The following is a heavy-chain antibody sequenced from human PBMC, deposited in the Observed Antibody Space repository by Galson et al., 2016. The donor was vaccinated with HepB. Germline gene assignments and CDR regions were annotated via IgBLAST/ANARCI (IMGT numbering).Heavy chain of an antibody. J-gene: IGHJ4*01. CDR3: AKESPYSNVRQYYLEN. CDR1: GFTFSNYA. D-gene: IGHD4-11*01. CDR2: ISGVSDRT. Sequence: SLRLSCAASGFTFSNYAMSWVRQAPGKGPEWVSAISGVSDRTYYAGSMKDRFIISRDDSRNMSFLQLNSLRAEDTAIYYCAKESPYSNVRQYYLENWGLGTLVTVSS. V-gene: IGHV3-23*01.